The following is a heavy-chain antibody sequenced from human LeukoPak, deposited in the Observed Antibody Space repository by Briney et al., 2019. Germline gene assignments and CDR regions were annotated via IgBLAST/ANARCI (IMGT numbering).Heavy chain of an antibody. J-gene: IGHJ6*02. D-gene: IGHD3-16*01. CDR1: GYSISSGYY. V-gene: IGHV4-38-2*02. CDR3: ARHLGVQLDHVAYYYGMDV. CDR2: IYHSGST. Sequence: SETLSLTCTVSGYSISSGYYWGWIRQPPGKGLEWIGSIYHSGSTHYNPSLKSRVTISVDTSKNQFSLKLSSVTAADTAVYYCARHLGVQLDHVAYYYGMDVWGQGTTVTVSS.